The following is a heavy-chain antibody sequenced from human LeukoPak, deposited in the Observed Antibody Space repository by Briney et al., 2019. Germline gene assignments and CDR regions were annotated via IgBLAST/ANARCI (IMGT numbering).Heavy chain of an antibody. D-gene: IGHD4-23*01. V-gene: IGHV3-30-3*01. CDR2: ISYDGSNK. CDR1: RFTFSSYA. J-gene: IGHJ4*02. CDR3: ARVAAGYSVNYFDY. Sequence: GGSLRLSCAASRFTFSSYAMHWVRQAPGKGLEWVAVISYDGSNKYYADSVKGRFTISRDNVENSLYLQMNSLRDEDTAVYYCARVAAGYSVNYFDYWGQGTLVTVSS.